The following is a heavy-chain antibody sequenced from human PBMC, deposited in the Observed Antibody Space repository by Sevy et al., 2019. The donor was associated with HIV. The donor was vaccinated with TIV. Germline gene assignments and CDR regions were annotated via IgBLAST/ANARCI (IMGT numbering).Heavy chain of an antibody. CDR3: AKDMDRRDYYGSGSTPHGMDV. V-gene: IGHV3-43*01. Sequence: GGSLRLSCAASGFTFDDYTMHWVRQAPGKGLEWVSLISWDGGSTYYAGSVKGRFTISRDNSKNSLYLQMNSLRTEDTALYYCAKDMDRRDYYGSGSTPHGMDVWGHGTTVTVSS. D-gene: IGHD3-10*01. CDR2: ISWDGGST. CDR1: GFTFDDYT. J-gene: IGHJ6*02.